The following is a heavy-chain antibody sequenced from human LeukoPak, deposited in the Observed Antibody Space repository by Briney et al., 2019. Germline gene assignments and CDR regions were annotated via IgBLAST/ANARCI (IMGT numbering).Heavy chain of an antibody. D-gene: IGHD3-10*01. CDR2: IWYGGSNK. J-gene: IGHJ4*02. V-gene: IGHV3-33*01. CDR3: ARSYYYGSGSYPDY. Sequence: GRSLRLSCAASGFTFSSYGMHWVRQAPGKGLEWVAVIWYGGSNKYYADSVKGRFTISRDNSKNTLYLQMNSLRAEDTAVYYCARSYYYGSGSYPDYWGQGTLVTVSS. CDR1: GFTFSSYG.